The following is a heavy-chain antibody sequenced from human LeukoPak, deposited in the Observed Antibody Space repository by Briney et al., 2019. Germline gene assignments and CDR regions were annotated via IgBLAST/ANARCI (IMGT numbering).Heavy chain of an antibody. CDR2: ISSSSSYI. Sequence: PGGSLRLSCAASGFTFSSYSMNWVRRAPGKGLEWVSSISSSSSYIYYADSVKGRFTISRDNAKNSLYLQMNSLRAEDTAVYYCARDRYDSSGYAPWGQGTLVTVSS. D-gene: IGHD3-22*01. J-gene: IGHJ5*02. V-gene: IGHV3-21*01. CDR3: ARDRYDSSGYAP. CDR1: GFTFSSYS.